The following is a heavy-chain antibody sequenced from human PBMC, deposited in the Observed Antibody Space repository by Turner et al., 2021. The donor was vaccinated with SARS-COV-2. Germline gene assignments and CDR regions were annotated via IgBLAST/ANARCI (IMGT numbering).Heavy chain of an antibody. J-gene: IGHJ4*02. Sequence: QVQLVDSGGGVVQPGSSRRLSCAASGFTFSSYGMHWVRRAPGKGLEWVAVIAYDGSNKYYADSLKGRVTISRDNSKNTLYLQMNSLRAEDTAVYYCAKGGGTYYHLDFDDWGQGTLVTVSS. CDR1: GFTFSSYG. D-gene: IGHD2-15*01. CDR3: AKGGGTYYHLDFDD. CDR2: IAYDGSNK. V-gene: IGHV3-30*18.